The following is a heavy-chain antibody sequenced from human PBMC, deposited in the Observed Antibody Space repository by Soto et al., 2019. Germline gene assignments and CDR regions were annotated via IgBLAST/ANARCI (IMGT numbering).Heavy chain of an antibody. CDR3: ARERYGDLNFDY. V-gene: IGHV1-18*01. CDR2: ISAYNGNT. J-gene: IGHJ4*02. CDR1: GGTFSSYA. Sequence: ASVTVSCQTSGGTFSSYAIIWVRQAPGQGLEWMGWISAYNGNTNYAQKLQGRVTMTTDTSTSTAYMELRSLRSDDTAVYYCARERYGDLNFDYWGQGTLVTVSS. D-gene: IGHD4-17*01.